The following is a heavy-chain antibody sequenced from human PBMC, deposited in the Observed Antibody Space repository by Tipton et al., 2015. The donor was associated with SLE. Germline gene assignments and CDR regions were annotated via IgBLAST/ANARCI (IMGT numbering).Heavy chain of an antibody. CDR3: ERERREYSRSGRPEGNFDL. CDR1: GYTFTSYY. CDR2: LNPSSGST. J-gene: IGHJ2*01. V-gene: IGHV1-46*01. Sequence: QLVQSGAEVKKPGASVKVSCKASGYTFTSYYMLWVRQAPGQGFEWMGILNPSSGSTSYAQKFQGRVTTTRDTSKSTVYMELSSLRAEDTAVYYCERERREYSRSGRPEGNFDLCCRGTLVTVS. D-gene: IGHD6-6*01.